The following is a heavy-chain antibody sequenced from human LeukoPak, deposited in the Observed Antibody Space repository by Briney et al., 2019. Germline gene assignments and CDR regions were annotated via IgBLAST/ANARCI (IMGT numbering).Heavy chain of an antibody. CDR3: ATGGASSKPFHY. CDR2: THYTGTT. D-gene: IGHD1-26*01. Sequence: SETLSLTCAVYGGSFSGYFWSWIRQPPGKGLEWITFTHYTGTTNCNPSLKSRVTISVDTSKNQFSLTLSSVTAADTAVYYCATGGASSKPFHYWGQGSLVTVSS. J-gene: IGHJ4*02. V-gene: IGHV4-34*11. CDR1: GGSFSGYF.